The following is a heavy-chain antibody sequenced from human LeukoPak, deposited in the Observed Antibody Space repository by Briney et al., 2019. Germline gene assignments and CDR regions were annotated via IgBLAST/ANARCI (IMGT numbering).Heavy chain of an antibody. CDR1: GYTFTGYY. J-gene: IGHJ4*02. D-gene: IGHD3-3*01. CDR2: IDPNSGDT. V-gene: IGHV1-2*04. CDR3: ARDSPFGMVTIALDY. Sequence: AASVKVSCKASGYTFTGYYVHWVRRAPGQGLEWMGWIDPNSGDTNYAQKFQDWVIMTRDTSITTAYMELTRLRSDDTAMYYCARDSPFGMVTIALDYWGQGTLVTVSS.